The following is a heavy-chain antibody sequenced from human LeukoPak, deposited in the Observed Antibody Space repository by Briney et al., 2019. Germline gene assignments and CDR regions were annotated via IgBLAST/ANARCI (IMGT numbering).Heavy chain of an antibody. CDR2: INSSGGGT. D-gene: IGHD3-16*01. CDR3: ATDIGEGIAVH. J-gene: IGHJ4*02. Sequence: PGGSLRLSCAASGFTFSSYAMSWVRQAPGKGLEWVSGINSSGGGTHYVDSVKGRFTISRDNSKNTLYVQMNSLRAEDTAVYYCATDIGEGIAVHWGQGTLVTVSS. V-gene: IGHV3-23*01. CDR1: GFTFSSYA.